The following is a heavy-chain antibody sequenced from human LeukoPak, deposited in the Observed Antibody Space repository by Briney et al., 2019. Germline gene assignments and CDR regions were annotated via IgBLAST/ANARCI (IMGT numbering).Heavy chain of an antibody. CDR1: GFTFSNYW. CDR2: IKQDGSEK. Sequence: GGSLRLSCAASGFTFSNYWMSWVRQAPGKGLEWVANIKQDGSEKYYVDSVKGRFTISRDNARNSLYLQMNSLRAEDTAVYYCAKVQVGVPAAMPWNWFDPWGQGTLVTVSS. V-gene: IGHV3-7*03. CDR3: AKVQVGVPAAMPWNWFDP. D-gene: IGHD2-2*01. J-gene: IGHJ5*02.